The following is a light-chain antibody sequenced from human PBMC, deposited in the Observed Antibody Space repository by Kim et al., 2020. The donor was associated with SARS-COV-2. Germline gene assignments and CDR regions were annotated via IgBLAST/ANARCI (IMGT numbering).Light chain of an antibody. V-gene: IGKV3D-20*01. CDR2: DAS. J-gene: IGKJ3*01. Sequence: FACYQQRTGQPPRLNITDASRRANGTPDRFSGSGSGTDFTLTIDRLEPDDFAVNYCQEYDTSLGTFGAGTKVDIK. CDR3: QEYDTSLGT.